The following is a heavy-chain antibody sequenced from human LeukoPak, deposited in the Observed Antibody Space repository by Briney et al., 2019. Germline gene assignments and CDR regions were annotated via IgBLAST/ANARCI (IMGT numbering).Heavy chain of an antibody. CDR1: GYTFTSYG. CDR3: ARDPTVTAAAGPYYFDY. CDR2: ISAYNGNT. D-gene: IGHD6-13*01. J-gene: IGHJ4*02. Sequence: ASVKVSCKASGYTFTSYGISWVRQAPGQELEWMGWISAYNGNTNYAQKLQGRVTMTTDTSTNTAYMELRSLRSDDTAVYYCARDPTVTAAAGPYYFDYWGQGTLVTVSS. V-gene: IGHV1-18*01.